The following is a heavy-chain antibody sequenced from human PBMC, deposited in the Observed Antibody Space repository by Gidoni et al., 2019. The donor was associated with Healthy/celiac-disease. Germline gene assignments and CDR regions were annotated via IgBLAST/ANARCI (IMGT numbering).Heavy chain of an antibody. Sequence: QVQLVQSGAEVKKPGSSVKVSCKASGGTFSSYAISWVRQAPGQGLEWMGGIIPIFGTANYAQKFQGRVTITADESTSTAYMELSSLRSEDTAVYYCAKRGGYCGGDCYFGRSLSYYYMDVWGKGTTVTVSS. CDR2: IIPIFGTA. V-gene: IGHV1-69*01. D-gene: IGHD2-21*01. CDR1: GGTFSSYA. J-gene: IGHJ6*03. CDR3: AKRGGYCGGDCYFGRSLSYYYMDV.